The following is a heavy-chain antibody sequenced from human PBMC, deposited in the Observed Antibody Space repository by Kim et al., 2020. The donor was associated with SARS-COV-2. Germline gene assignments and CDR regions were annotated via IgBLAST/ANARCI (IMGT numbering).Heavy chain of an antibody. CDR2: ISWNSGSI. Sequence: GGSLRLSCAASGFTFGDYAMHWVRQAPGKGLEWVSGISWNSGSIGYADSVKGRFTISRDNAKNSLYLQMNSLRAEDTALYYCAKDMGGSNKSPFDYWGQGTLVTVSS. CDR1: GFTFGDYA. V-gene: IGHV3-9*01. D-gene: IGHD5-12*01. CDR3: AKDMGGSNKSPFDY. J-gene: IGHJ4*02.